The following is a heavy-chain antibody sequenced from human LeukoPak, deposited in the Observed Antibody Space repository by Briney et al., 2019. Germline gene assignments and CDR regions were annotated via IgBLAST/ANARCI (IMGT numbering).Heavy chain of an antibody. J-gene: IGHJ4*02. Sequence: ASVKVSCKASGYTFTSYGISWVRQAPGQGLEWMGWISAYNGNTNYAQKLQGRVTMTTDTSTSTVYMELSSLRSEDTAVYYCARDRGSGWYEGVFDYWGQGTLVTVSS. CDR1: GYTFTSYG. CDR2: ISAYNGNT. CDR3: ARDRGSGWYEGVFDY. V-gene: IGHV1-18*01. D-gene: IGHD6-19*01.